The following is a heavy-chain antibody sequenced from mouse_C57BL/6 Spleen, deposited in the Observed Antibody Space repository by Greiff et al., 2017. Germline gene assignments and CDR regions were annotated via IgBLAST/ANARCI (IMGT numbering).Heavy chain of an antibody. V-gene: IGHV1-82*01. CDR2: IYPGDGDT. Sequence: VQLQESGPELVKPGASVKLSCKASGYAFSSSWMNWVKQRPGKGLEWIGRIYPGDGDTNYNGKFKGKATLTADKTSSTAYMQLSSLTSEDAAVYFCAKAYYSNYRYFDDWGQGTTLTVSS. CDR3: AKAYYSNYRYFDD. J-gene: IGHJ2*01. CDR1: GYAFSSSW. D-gene: IGHD2-5*01.